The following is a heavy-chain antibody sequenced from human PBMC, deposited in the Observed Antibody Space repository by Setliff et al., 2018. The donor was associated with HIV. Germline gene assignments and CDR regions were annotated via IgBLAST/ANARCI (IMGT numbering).Heavy chain of an antibody. CDR3: ARWGEPTIQAFDV. CDR2: AHHSGVT. V-gene: IGHV4-59*08. CDR1: GASIKDYY. Sequence: SETLSLTCTVSGASIKDYYWNWIRQPSGKGLEWIGFAHHSGVTSYNPSLHSRVIIAVDTSRNQFSLRVNSITAAGTALYYCARWGEPTIQAFDVWGLGTMVTVSS. J-gene: IGHJ3*01. D-gene: IGHD1-1*01.